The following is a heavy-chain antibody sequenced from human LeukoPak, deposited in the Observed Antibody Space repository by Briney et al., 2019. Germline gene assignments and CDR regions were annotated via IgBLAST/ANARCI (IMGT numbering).Heavy chain of an antibody. V-gene: IGHV3-30-3*01. D-gene: IGHD2-2*02. CDR2: ISYDGSNK. CDR3: AREGAGYCSSTSCYTAGWFDY. Sequence: PGGSLRLSCAASGFTFSSYAMHWVRQAPGKGLEWVAVISYDGSNKYYADSVKGRFTISRDNSKNTLYLQMNSLRAEDTAVYYCAREGAGYCSSTSCYTAGWFDYWGQGTLVTVSS. J-gene: IGHJ4*02. CDR1: GFTFSSYA.